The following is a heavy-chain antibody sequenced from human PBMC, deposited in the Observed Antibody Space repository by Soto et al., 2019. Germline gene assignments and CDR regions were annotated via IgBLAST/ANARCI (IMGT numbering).Heavy chain of an antibody. Sequence: PSETLSLTCAVSGGYISSYYLSWIRPPPGKGLEWIGYIYYSGSTNYNPSLKSRVTISVDTSKNQFSLKLSSVTAADTAVYYCARGDYDILTGYSYYYYGMDVWGQGTTVTVSS. J-gene: IGHJ6*02. V-gene: IGHV4-59*01. CDR1: GGYISSYY. CDR2: IYYSGST. CDR3: ARGDYDILTGYSYYYYGMDV. D-gene: IGHD3-9*01.